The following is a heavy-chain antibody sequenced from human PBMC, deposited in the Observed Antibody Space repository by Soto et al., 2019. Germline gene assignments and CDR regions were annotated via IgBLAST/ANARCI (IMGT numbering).Heavy chain of an antibody. CDR2: MNPNSGNT. CDR3: ARGRYDSSGYFRVSYGMDV. CDR1: GYTFTSYD. D-gene: IGHD3-22*01. Sequence: QVQLVQSGAEVKKPGASVKVSCKASGYTFTSYDINWVRQATGQGLEWMGWMNPNSGNTGYAQKFQGRVTMTRNTSISTAYMELSSLRSEDTAVYYCARGRYDSSGYFRVSYGMDVWGQGTTVTVSS. J-gene: IGHJ6*02. V-gene: IGHV1-8*01.